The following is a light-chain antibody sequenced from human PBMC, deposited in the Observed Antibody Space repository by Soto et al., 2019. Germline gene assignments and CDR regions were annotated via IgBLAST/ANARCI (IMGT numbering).Light chain of an antibody. J-gene: IGKJ1*01. CDR1: QSVSSN. V-gene: IGKV3-15*01. Sequence: EIVMTQSPATLSVSPGERATLSCRASQSVSSNFAWYQQKPGQSPRLIIYGASTRATGIPARFSGSGSGTEFTLTISSLQSEDFAVYYCQQDNNLPPWTFGQGTKVEIK. CDR3: QQDNNLPPWT. CDR2: GAS.